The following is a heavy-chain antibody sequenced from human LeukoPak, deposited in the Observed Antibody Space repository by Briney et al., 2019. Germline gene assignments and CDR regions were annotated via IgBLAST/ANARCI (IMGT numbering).Heavy chain of an antibody. J-gene: IGHJ4*02. CDR3: ARDAYATGSYDY. Sequence: GGSLRLSCAASGFSFSSYWMTWVRQAPGKGLEWVGNIKQDGSEQYFGDSVKGRFTISRDNAKNSLYLQMYSLSGDDTAVYYCARDAYATGSYDYGGQGTLVTVSS. CDR1: GFSFSSYW. CDR2: IKQDGSEQ. D-gene: IGHD1-26*01. V-gene: IGHV3-7*04.